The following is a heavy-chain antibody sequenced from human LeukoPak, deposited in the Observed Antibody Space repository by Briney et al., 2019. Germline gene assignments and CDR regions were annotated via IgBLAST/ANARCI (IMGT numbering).Heavy chain of an antibody. J-gene: IGHJ4*02. CDR1: GSTFSSYD. D-gene: IGHD3-10*01. V-gene: IGHV1-8*02. Sequence: SVKVSCKASGSTFSSYDINWVRQATGQGLEWMGWMNPNSGDTGYTQRFQGRVTMTRDTSISTAYMELSSLRSEDTAVYYCARGPYGTGSHFDFWGQGTLVTVSS. CDR3: ARGPYGTGSHFDF. CDR2: MNPNSGDT.